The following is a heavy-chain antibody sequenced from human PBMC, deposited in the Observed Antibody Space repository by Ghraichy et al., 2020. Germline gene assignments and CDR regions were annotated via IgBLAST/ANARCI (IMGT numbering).Heavy chain of an antibody. CDR2: ISGSGGST. V-gene: IGHV3-23*01. J-gene: IGHJ5*02. D-gene: IGHD3-3*01. CDR1: GFTFSNYA. CDR3: ARHETSVGVVLINWFDP. Sequence: RGSLRLSCAASGFTFSNYAMSWVRQAPGKGLEWVSGISGSGGSTYYPDTVEGRFTISRDNSKNTLFLDMNSLRFEDTAVYYCARHETSVGVVLINWFDPWGQGTLVTVSS.